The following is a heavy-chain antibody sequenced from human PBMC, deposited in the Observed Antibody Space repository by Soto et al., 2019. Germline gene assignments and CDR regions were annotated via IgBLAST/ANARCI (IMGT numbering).Heavy chain of an antibody. D-gene: IGHD3-16*01. V-gene: IGHV4-59*01. CDR2: IYYSGST. J-gene: IGHJ5*02. CDR1: GGSISSYY. CDR3: ARGPAYYDYVWGSYYEAGSLAPFDP. Sequence: SETLSLTCTVSGGSISSYYWSWIRQPPGKGLEWIGYIYYSGSTNYNPSLKSRVTISVDTSKNQFSLKLSSVTAADTAVYYCARGPAYYDYVWGSYYEAGSLAPFDPWGQ.